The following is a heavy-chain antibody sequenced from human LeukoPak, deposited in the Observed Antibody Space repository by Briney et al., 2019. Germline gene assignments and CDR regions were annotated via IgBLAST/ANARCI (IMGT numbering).Heavy chain of an antibody. Sequence: EASVKVSCKASGYTFTSYGISWVRQAPGQGLEWMGWISAYNGNTNYAQKLQGRVTMTTDTSTSTAYMELRSLRSDDTAVYYCARDEGEWPLLEDDYWGQGTLVTVSS. J-gene: IGHJ4*02. V-gene: IGHV1-18*01. CDR3: ARDEGEWPLLEDDY. D-gene: IGHD3-16*01. CDR1: GYTFTSYG. CDR2: ISAYNGNT.